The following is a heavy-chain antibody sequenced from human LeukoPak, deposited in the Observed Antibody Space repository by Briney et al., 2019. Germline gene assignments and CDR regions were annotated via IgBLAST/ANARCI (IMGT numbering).Heavy chain of an antibody. CDR1: GFILSNHG. D-gene: IGHD1-26*01. CDR2: MWYDGSRE. CDR3: ARDLSFGSLDF. J-gene: IGHJ4*02. Sequence: GGSLRLSCAASGFILSNHGLHWVRQAPGKGAEWVAGMWYDGSREDYADSVKGRFTISRDMSKNTLNLQMNSLRVEDTAMFYCARDLSFGSLDFRGQGTLVTVSS. V-gene: IGHV3-33*01.